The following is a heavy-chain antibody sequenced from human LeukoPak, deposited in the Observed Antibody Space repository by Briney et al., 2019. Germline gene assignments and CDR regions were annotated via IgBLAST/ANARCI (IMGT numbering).Heavy chain of an antibody. CDR2: FYYSGST. CDR3: ARHDGAQDLGSWSCTSCQLRTWFDY. V-gene: IGHV4-39*01. Sequence: PSETLSLTCTVSGDSISSSSYYWGWIRQPPGKGLEWIGSFYYSGSTYYNPSLKSRVTISVDKSKKHFSMKLSSATAADTAVYYCARHDGAQDLGSWSCTSCQLRTWFDYWGQGTLVTVSS. CDR1: GDSISSSSYY. J-gene: IGHJ5*01. D-gene: IGHD2-2*01.